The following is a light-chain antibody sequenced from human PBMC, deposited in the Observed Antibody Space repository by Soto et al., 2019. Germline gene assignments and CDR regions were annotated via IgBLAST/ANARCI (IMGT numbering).Light chain of an antibody. Sequence: QSVLTQPPSASGTPGQMVTISCSGSSSNIGSNTVNWYHQLPGTAPKLLIYSNNQRPSGVPDRVSGSKSGTSASLTISGLQSEDEADYYCATWDASLDGMVFGGGTKSPS. CDR1: SSNIGSNT. CDR3: ATWDASLDGMV. J-gene: IGLJ2*01. CDR2: SNN. V-gene: IGLV1-44*01.